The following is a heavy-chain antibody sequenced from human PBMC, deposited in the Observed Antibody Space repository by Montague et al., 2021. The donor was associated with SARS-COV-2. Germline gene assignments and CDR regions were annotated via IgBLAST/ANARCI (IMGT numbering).Heavy chain of an antibody. V-gene: IGHV4-59*01. CDR2: IDYSGST. J-gene: IGHJ6*02. CDR3: ARLPYDNSYGMDV. D-gene: IGHD3-9*01. Sequence: SETLSLTCTVSGGSISTYYWNCIRQFPGKGLEWIGYIDYSGSTNYNPSLQSRVIISVDRSKIQFSLKLNSVTAADTAIYYCARLPYDNSYGMDVWGQGTTVTVSS. CDR1: GGSISTYY.